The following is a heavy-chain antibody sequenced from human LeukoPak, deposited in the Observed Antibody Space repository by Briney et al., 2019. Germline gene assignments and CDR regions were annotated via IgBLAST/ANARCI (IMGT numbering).Heavy chain of an antibody. CDR2: ISSSSSYI. CDR1: GFTFSSYS. Sequence: PGGPLRLSCAASGFTFSSYSMNWVRQAPGKGLEWVSSISSSSSYIYYADSVKGRFTISRDNAKNSLYLQMNSLRAEDTAVYYCAREQGLNYGGNSGGYWGQGTLVTVSS. J-gene: IGHJ4*02. D-gene: IGHD4-23*01. CDR3: AREQGLNYGGNSGGY. V-gene: IGHV3-21*01.